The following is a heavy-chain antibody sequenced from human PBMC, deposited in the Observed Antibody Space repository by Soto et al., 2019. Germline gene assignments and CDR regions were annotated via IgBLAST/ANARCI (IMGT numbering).Heavy chain of an antibody. J-gene: IGHJ3*02. D-gene: IGHD6-25*01. CDR2: IYYSGST. CDR3: ARVSSALDLGAFDI. V-gene: IGHV4-31*03. Sequence: PSETLSLTCTVSGGSIISGGYYWSWIRQHPGKGLEWIGYIYYSGSTYYNPSLKSRVTISVDTSKNQFSLKLSSVTAADTAVYYCARVSSALDLGAFDIWGQGTMVTVSS. CDR1: GGSIISGGYY.